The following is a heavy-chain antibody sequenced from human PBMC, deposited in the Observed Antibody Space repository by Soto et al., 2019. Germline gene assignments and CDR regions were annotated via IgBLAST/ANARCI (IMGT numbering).Heavy chain of an antibody. CDR3: ARDLGYCTNGVCYPVDAFDI. V-gene: IGHV4-31*03. J-gene: IGHJ3*02. CDR1: GGSISSGGYY. D-gene: IGHD2-8*01. Sequence: QVQLQESGPGLVKPSQTLSLTCTVSGGSISSGGYYWSWIRQHPGKGLEWIGYIYYSGSTYYNPSLKSRVTISVDASKNQFSLKLSSVTAADTAVYYCARDLGYCTNGVCYPVDAFDIWGQGTMVTVSS. CDR2: IYYSGST.